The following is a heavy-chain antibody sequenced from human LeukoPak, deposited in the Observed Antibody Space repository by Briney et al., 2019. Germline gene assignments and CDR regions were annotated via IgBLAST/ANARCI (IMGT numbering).Heavy chain of an antibody. CDR3: ARGRYYYDSSGYANDY. CDR1: GFTFSSYW. D-gene: IGHD3-22*01. CDR2: ISSDGSST. J-gene: IGHJ4*02. Sequence: GGSLRLSCAASGFTFSSYWMHWVRQAPGKGLVWASRISSDGSSTSYADSVKGRFTISRDNAKNTLYLQMNSLRAEDTAVYYCARGRYYYDSSGYANDYWGQGTLVTVSS. V-gene: IGHV3-74*01.